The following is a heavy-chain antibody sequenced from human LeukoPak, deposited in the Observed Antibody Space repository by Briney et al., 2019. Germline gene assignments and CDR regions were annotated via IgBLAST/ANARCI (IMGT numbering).Heavy chain of an antibody. J-gene: IGHJ4*02. CDR3: AKSVYHSGNY. CDR1: GFTISTYG. CDR2: ISGGTT. Sequence: VGSLRLSCAASGFTISTYGMSCGRQAPGKGLEWVSSISGGTTDYADSVNGRFTIYRDNSKNTVSLQMNSRRAEDTAVYYCAKSVYHSGNYWGQGTLVTVSS. D-gene: IGHD3-10*01. V-gene: IGHV3-23*01.